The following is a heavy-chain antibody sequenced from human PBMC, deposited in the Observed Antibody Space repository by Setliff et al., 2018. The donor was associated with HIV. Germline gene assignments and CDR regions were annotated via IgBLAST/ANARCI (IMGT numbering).Heavy chain of an antibody. Sequence: ETLSLTCSVSGGSISSHYWSWIRQPPGKGLEWIGDIYYNGSTNYNPSLKSRVTISVDTSKNQFYLKLRSVTAADTAVYHCARRGGITTTVQGPPPFDFWGPGTLVTVSS. V-gene: IGHV4-59*08. D-gene: IGHD3-22*01. CDR3: ARRGGITTTVQGPPPFDF. J-gene: IGHJ4*02. CDR1: GGSISSHY. CDR2: IYYNGST.